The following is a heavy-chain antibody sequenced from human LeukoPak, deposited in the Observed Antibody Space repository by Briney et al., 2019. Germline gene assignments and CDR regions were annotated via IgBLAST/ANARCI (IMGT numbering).Heavy chain of an antibody. CDR1: GGSFSGYY. D-gene: IGHD2-15*01. Sequence: LETLSLTCAVYGGSFSGYYWSWIRQPPGKGLEWIGEINHSGSTNYNPSLKSRVTISVDTSKNQFSLKLSSVTAADTAVYYCARVILGDAFDIWGQGTMVTVSS. CDR2: INHSGST. CDR3: ARVILGDAFDI. V-gene: IGHV4-34*01. J-gene: IGHJ3*02.